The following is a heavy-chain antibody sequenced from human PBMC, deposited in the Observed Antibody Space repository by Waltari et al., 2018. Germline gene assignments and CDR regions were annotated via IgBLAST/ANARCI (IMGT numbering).Heavy chain of an antibody. CDR2: IYPAGST. CDR1: GFRVSPTH. V-gene: IGHV3-66*02. D-gene: IGHD5-18*01. Sequence: DVQLVESGGGLVHPGGSLRLSFAPSGFRVSPTHMRWVRQAPGKGLEWVSIIYPAGSTYNADSVVGRFTIYRDISQNTLHLQMNNLRPEDTAIYYCARARDEDTAMVFFDHWGQGTLVSVSS. J-gene: IGHJ4*02. CDR3: ARARDEDTAMVFFDH.